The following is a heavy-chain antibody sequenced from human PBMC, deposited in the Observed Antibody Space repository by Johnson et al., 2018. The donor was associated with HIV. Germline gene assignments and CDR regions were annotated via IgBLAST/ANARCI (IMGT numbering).Heavy chain of an antibody. Sequence: QVQLVESGGGVVQPGRSLRLSCAASGFIFSDYAIHWVRQAPGQGLEWVSVVSYDGRNTKYADSVKGRFTISRDNSKNTLSLQLNNLRPEDTAVYYCAKDQGYWGDDAFDIWGQGTMVTVSS. CDR3: AKDQGYWGDDAFDI. CDR2: VSYDGRNT. J-gene: IGHJ3*02. V-gene: IGHV3-30*18. D-gene: IGHD7-27*01. CDR1: GFIFSDYA.